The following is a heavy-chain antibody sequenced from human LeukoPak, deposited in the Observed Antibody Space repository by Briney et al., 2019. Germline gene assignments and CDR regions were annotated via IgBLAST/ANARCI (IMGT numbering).Heavy chain of an antibody. V-gene: IGHV3-53*01. CDR3: AKSITMIVVVISFDY. D-gene: IGHD3-22*01. Sequence: GGSLRLSCAASGFTVRSNYMSWVRQAPGKGLQWVPVIYSGGSTYYADSVKGRFTISRDNSKNTLYLQMNSLRAEDTAVYYCAKSITMIVVVISFDYWGQGTLVTVSS. J-gene: IGHJ4*02. CDR2: IYSGGST. CDR1: GFTVRSNY.